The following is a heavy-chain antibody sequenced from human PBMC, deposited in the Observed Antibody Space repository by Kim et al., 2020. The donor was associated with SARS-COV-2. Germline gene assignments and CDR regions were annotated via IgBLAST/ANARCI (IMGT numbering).Heavy chain of an antibody. J-gene: IGHJ4*02. D-gene: IGHD3-16*01. Sequence: TDYAQDFQGRVTMTRDTSISTAYLELSRLRSDDTAVYYGARDDPGGDLDFWGQGSLVTVSS. CDR3: ARDDPGGDLDF. CDR2: T. V-gene: IGHV1-2*02.